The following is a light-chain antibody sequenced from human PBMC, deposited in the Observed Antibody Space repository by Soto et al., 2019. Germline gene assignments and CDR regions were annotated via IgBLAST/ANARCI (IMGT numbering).Light chain of an antibody. CDR1: QSVSNNY. V-gene: IGKV3-20*01. J-gene: IGKJ1*01. CDR2: GAS. Sequence: EILLTQSPGTLSLSPGERATLSCRASQSVSNNYLAWYQQKPGRAPRLLIYGASNRATGIPDRFSGSGSATDFTLTISRLEPEDFAVYYCQQYGSSGTFGQGTKVDIK. CDR3: QQYGSSGT.